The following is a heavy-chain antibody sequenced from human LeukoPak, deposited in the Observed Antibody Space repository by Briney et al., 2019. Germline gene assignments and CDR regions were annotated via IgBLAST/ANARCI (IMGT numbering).Heavy chain of an antibody. J-gene: IGHJ3*02. CDR1: GYSISSGYY. CDR3: ARRLYYYDSTLYSGYALDI. D-gene: IGHD3-22*01. V-gene: IGHV4-38-2*01. Sequence: SETLSLTCAVSGYSISSGYYWGWIRQPPGKGLEWIGSIYHSGSTYYNPSLKSRVTISVDTSKNQFSLKLSSVTAADTAVYYCARRLYYYDSTLYSGYALDIWGQGKMVTVSS. CDR2: IYHSGST.